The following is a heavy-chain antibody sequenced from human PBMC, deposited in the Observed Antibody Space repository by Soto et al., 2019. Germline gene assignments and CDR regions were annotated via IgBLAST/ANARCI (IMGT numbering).Heavy chain of an antibody. D-gene: IGHD2-2*01. CDR1: GYTFTSYA. CDR3: ARRIVVVPAAMLGYFDY. Sequence: ASVKVSCKASGYTFTSYAMHWVRQAPGQRLEWMGWINAGNGNTKYSQKLKGRVTITRDTSASTAYMELSSLRSEDTAVNYYARRIVVVPAAMLGYFDYWGQGTLVTVSS. J-gene: IGHJ4*02. V-gene: IGHV1-3*01. CDR2: INAGNGNT.